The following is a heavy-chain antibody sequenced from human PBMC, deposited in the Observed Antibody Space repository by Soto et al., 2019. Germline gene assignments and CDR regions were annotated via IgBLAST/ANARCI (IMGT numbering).Heavy chain of an antibody. D-gene: IGHD1-7*01. J-gene: IGHJ5*02. CDR1: GFTFSSYA. CDR2: ISGSGGST. Sequence: SLRLSCAASGFTFSSYAMSWVRQAPGKGLEWVSAISGSGGSTYYADSVKGRFTISRDNSKNTLYLQMNSLRAEDTAVYYCARNYPPLSWFDPWGQGTLVTVSS. V-gene: IGHV3-23*01. CDR3: ARNYPPLSWFDP.